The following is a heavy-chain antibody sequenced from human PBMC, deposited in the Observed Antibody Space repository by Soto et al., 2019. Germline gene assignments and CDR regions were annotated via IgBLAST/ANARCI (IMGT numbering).Heavy chain of an antibody. CDR1: GYTFTSYA. V-gene: IGHV1-3*01. D-gene: IGHD3-10*01. CDR2: INAGNGNT. Sequence: QVQLVQSGAEVKKPGASVKVSCKASGYTFTSYAMHWVRQAPGQRLEWMGWINAGNGNTKYSQKCQGRVTITRDTSASTAYMELSSLRSEDTAVYYCARDGSWGSGSYSPDYYYGMDVWGQGTTVTVSS. CDR3: ARDGSWGSGSYSPDYYYGMDV. J-gene: IGHJ6*02.